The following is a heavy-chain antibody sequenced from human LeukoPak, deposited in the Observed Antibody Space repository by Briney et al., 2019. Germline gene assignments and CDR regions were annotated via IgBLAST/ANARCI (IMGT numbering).Heavy chain of an antibody. J-gene: IGHJ4*02. CDR3: ATYSNGLHFFDY. V-gene: IGHV3-53*01. CDR2: MYSHGAP. Sequence: PGGSLRLSCAASGLNVNYNHMSWVRQAPAKGLEWVSLMYSHGAPDYADYVKGRFTISRDTSKNTLYLQMNSLRAEDTAVYFCATYSNGLHFFDYWGQGTLVTVSS. D-gene: IGHD6-19*01. CDR1: GLNVNYNH.